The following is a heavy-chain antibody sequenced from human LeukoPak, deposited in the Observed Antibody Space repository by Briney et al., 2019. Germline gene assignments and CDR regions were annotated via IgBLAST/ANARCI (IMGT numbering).Heavy chain of an antibody. D-gene: IGHD5-12*01. Sequence: GGSLRLSCAASGFTFSSYWMSWVRQAPGKGLEWVANIKQDGSEKYYVDSVKGRFTISRDNAKNSLYLQMNSLRAEDTAVYYCAGPHSGYGEMGYFDYWGQGTLVTVSS. CDR3: AGPHSGYGEMGYFDY. CDR2: IKQDGSEK. J-gene: IGHJ4*02. CDR1: GFTFSSYW. V-gene: IGHV3-7*01.